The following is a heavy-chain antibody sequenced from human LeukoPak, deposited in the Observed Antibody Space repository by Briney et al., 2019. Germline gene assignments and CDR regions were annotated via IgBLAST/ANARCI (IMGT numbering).Heavy chain of an antibody. D-gene: IGHD2-21*02. CDR2: IKQDGSEK. V-gene: IGHV3-7*01. J-gene: IGHJ4*02. CDR3: ARVGLSARGDGFDY. Sequence: GGSLRLSCAASGFTFSSYAMSWVRQAPGKGLEWVANIKQDGSEKYYVDSVKGRFTISRDNAKNSLYLQMNSLRAEDTAVYYCARVGLSARGDGFDYWGQGTLVTVSS. CDR1: GFTFSSYA.